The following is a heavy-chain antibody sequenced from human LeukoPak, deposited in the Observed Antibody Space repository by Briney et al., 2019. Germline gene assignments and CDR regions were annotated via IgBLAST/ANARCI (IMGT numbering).Heavy chain of an antibody. J-gene: IGHJ6*03. CDR3: AKDLIPGVSDIVVVPASYYYYMDV. D-gene: IGHD2-2*01. CDR2: ISDSGGST. Sequence: GGSLRLSCAASGFTFSDYDMSWVRQAPGKGLEWVSGISDSGGSTYYADSVKGRFTISRDNSKNTLYLQMNSLRAEDTAVYYCAKDLIPGVSDIVVVPASYYYYMDVWGKGTTVTVSS. V-gene: IGHV3-23*01. CDR1: GFTFSDYD.